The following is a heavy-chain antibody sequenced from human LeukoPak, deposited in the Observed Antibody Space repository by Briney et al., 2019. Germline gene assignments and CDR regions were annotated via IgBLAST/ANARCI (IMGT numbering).Heavy chain of an antibody. CDR2: ISGSGGST. Sequence: GGSLRLSCAASGFTFSSYAMSWVRQAPGKGLEWVSAISGSGGSTYYADSVKGRFTISRDNSKNTLYLQMNSLRAEDTAVYYCATWSGYSSSWYNLNWGQGTLVTVSS. V-gene: IGHV3-23*01. CDR1: GFTFSSYA. D-gene: IGHD6-13*01. CDR3: ATWSGYSSSWYNLN. J-gene: IGHJ4*02.